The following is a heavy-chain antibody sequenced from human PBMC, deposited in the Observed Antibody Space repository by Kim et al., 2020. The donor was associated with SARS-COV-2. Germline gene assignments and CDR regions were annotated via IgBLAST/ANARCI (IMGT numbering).Heavy chain of an antibody. Sequence: SETLSLTCAVYGGSFSGYYWSWIRQPPGKGLEWIGEINHSGSTNYNPSLKSRVTISVDTSKNQFSLKLSSVTAADTAVYYCARVKLVVAAMNWFDPWGQGTLVTVSS. D-gene: IGHD2-15*01. V-gene: IGHV4-34*01. CDR1: GGSFSGYY. CDR2: INHSGST. CDR3: ARVKLVVAAMNWFDP. J-gene: IGHJ5*02.